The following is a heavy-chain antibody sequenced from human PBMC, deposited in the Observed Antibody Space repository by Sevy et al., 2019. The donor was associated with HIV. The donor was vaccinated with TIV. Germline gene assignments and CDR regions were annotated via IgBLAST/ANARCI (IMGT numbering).Heavy chain of an antibody. D-gene: IGHD5-12*01. CDR1: GFTFSSYA. J-gene: IGHJ4*02. Sequence: GGSLRLSCAASGFTFSSYAMHWVRQAPGKGLEWVAVISYDGSNKYYADSVKGRFTISRDNSKNTLYLQMNSLRAEDTAVYYCARDGRDGYNGGVFDYWGQGTLVTVSS. V-gene: IGHV3-30-3*01. CDR2: ISYDGSNK. CDR3: ARDGRDGYNGGVFDY.